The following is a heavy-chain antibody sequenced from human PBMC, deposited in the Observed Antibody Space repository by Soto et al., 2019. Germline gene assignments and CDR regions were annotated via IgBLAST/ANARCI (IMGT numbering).Heavy chain of an antibody. Sequence: GGSLRLSCAASGFTFSSYSMNWVRQAPGKGLEWVSSISSSSSYIYYADSVKGRFTISRDNAKNSLYLQMNSLRAEDTAVYYCARENVVPDISEIAKFGMDVWGQGTTVTVSS. D-gene: IGHD3-10*01. J-gene: IGHJ6*02. CDR1: GFTFSSYS. CDR2: ISSSSSYI. CDR3: ARENVVPDISEIAKFGMDV. V-gene: IGHV3-21*01.